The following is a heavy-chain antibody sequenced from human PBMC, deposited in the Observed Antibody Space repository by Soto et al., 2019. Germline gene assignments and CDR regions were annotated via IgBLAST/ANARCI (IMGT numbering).Heavy chain of an antibody. CDR3: ARHMVAEDTAMVNGPFDY. CDR1: GDSISSSSYY. D-gene: IGHD5-18*01. V-gene: IGHV4-39*01. Sequence: SETLSLTCTVSGDSISSSSYYWGWIRQPPGKGLEWIGSFYYSGGTYYNSSLKSRVTISVDTSKNQFSLKLASVTAADTAVYHCARHMVAEDTAMVNGPFDYWGQGTLVTVS. CDR2: FYYSGGT. J-gene: IGHJ4*02.